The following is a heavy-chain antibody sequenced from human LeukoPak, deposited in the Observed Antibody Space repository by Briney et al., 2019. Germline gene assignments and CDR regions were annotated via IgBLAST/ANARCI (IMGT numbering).Heavy chain of an antibody. CDR2: ISGSGGST. CDR3: AILPGYSSGWYEVNY. Sequence: GGSPRLSCAASGFTFNSYAMSWVRQAPGKGLEWVSGISGSGGSTYYADSVKGRFTISRDNSRNTLYLQMNSPRAEDTAVYYCAILPGYSSGWYEVNYWGQGTLVTVSS. V-gene: IGHV3-23*01. CDR1: GFTFNSYA. J-gene: IGHJ4*02. D-gene: IGHD6-13*01.